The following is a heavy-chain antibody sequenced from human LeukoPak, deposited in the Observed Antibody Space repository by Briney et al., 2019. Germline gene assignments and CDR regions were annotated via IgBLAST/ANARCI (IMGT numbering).Heavy chain of an antibody. CDR2: ISYDGRVT. CDR1: GFTFSHHS. J-gene: IGHJ4*01. V-gene: IGHV3-30*04. CDR3: AREMTTKGQFDS. D-gene: IGHD1-1*01. Sequence: GGSLRLSCAASGFTFSHHSMNWIRQAPGKGLEWVAVISYDGRVTYYADSVRGRFTISRDNFKNIQYLQMNNMTPGDTAVYFCAREMTTKGQFDSWGRGTLVTVSS.